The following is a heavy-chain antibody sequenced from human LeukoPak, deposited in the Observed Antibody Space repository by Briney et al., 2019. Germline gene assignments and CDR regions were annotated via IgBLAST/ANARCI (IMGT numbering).Heavy chain of an antibody. CDR3: ATLTGGDDAFDI. Sequence: SETLSLTCTVSDGSISSYYWSWIRQPPGKGLEWIGYIFYTGSTNYNPSLKSRVTISVLTSKNRFSLKLSSVTAADTAVYYCATLTGGDDAFDIWGQGTMVTVSS. CDR2: IFYTGST. D-gene: IGHD4-23*01. J-gene: IGHJ3*02. CDR1: DGSISSYY. V-gene: IGHV4-59*01.